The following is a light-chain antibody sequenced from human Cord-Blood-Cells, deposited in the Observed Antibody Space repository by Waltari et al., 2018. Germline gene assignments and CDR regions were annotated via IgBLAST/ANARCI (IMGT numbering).Light chain of an antibody. CDR1: QSLVYSDGNTY. CDR2: KVS. J-gene: IGKJ5*01. V-gene: IGKV2-30*01. CDR3: MQGTHWPQVT. Sequence: DVVMTQSPLSLPVTLGQPASISCRSSQSLVYSDGNTYLNWFPQRPGQSPRRLIYKVSNRDSGVPDRFSGSGSGTDFTLKISRVEAEDVGVYYCMQGTHWPQVTFGQGTRLEIK.